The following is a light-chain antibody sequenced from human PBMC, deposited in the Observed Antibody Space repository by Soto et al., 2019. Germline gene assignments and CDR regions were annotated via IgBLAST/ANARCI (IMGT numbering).Light chain of an antibody. Sequence: QSALTQPRSVSGSPGQSVTISCTGTSSDVGGYNYVSWYQQHPGKAPKLIIYDDSKRPSGVPDRFSGSKSGTTASLTIAGQQDDDEDDYCWCSYTGGYTYVFGTGTKLTVL. V-gene: IGLV2-11*01. CDR2: DDS. CDR3: CSYTGGYTYV. J-gene: IGLJ1*01. CDR1: SSDVGGYNY.